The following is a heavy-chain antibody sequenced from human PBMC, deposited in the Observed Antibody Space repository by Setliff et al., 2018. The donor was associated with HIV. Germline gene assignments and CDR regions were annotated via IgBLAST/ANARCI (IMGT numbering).Heavy chain of an antibody. J-gene: IGHJ1*01. Sequence: PSETLSLTCAVYGGSFNGYSWTWIRQPPGKGLEWIGGINHSGSTNYNPSLKSRVTISVDTSKSQFSLRLNSVTATDTAVFYCARGGYSYGFGRHRAYFQYWGQGTQVTVSS. CDR3: ARGGYSYGFGRHRAYFQY. CDR1: GGSFNGYS. D-gene: IGHD5-18*01. V-gene: IGHV4-34*01. CDR2: INHSGST.